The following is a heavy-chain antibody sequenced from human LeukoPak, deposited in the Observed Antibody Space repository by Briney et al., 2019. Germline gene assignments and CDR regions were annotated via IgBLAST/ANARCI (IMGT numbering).Heavy chain of an antibody. J-gene: IGHJ6*02. CDR2: IIPILGIA. D-gene: IGHD2-2*01. V-gene: IGHV1-69*04. CDR3: ASPIVVVPAAMPDNYYYGIDV. Sequence: SVKVSCKASGGTFSSYAISWVRQAPGQGLEWMGRIIPILGIANYAQKFQGRVTITADKSTSTAYMKLSSLRSEDTAVYYCASPIVVVPAAMPDNYYYGIDVWGQGTTVTVSS. CDR1: GGTFSSYA.